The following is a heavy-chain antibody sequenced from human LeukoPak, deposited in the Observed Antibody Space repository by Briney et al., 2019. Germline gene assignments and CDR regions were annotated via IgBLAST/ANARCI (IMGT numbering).Heavy chain of an antibody. CDR3: ARHPYSGSYHFDY. CDR1: GYTFTVYY. J-gene: IGHJ4*02. V-gene: IGHV1-2*02. CDR2: INPSSGGT. Sequence: ASVKVSCKASGYTFTVYYMHWLRQAPGQGLEWMGWINPSSGGTHYAQKFQGRVTMTRDTSISTAYMELSRLTSDDTAVYYCARHPYSGSYHFDYWGQGTLVTVSS. D-gene: IGHD1-26*01.